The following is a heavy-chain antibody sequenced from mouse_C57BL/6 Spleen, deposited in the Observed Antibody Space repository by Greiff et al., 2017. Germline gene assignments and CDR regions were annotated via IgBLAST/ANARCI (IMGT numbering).Heavy chain of an antibody. J-gene: IGHJ4*01. CDR2: IYPGDGDT. D-gene: IGHD1-1*01. CDR3: ARSYYGSSHYYAMDY. Sequence: QVQLQQSGAELVKPGASVKISCKASGYAFSSYWMNWVKQRPGKGLEWIGQIYPGDGDTNYNGKFKGKATLTADKSSSTAYMQLRSLTSEDSAVYFCARSYYGSSHYYAMDYWGQGTSVTVSS. CDR1: GYAFSSYW. V-gene: IGHV1-80*01.